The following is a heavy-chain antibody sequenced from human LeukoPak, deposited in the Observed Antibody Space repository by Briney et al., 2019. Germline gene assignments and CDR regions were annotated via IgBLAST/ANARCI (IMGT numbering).Heavy chain of an antibody. CDR1: GFTFSSYA. D-gene: IGHD3-10*01. CDR2: ISGSGGNT. CDR3: AKGPAMVRGTFDP. J-gene: IGHJ5*02. Sequence: PGGSLRLSCATSGFTFSSYAMSWVRQAPGKGLEWVSSISGSGGNTYYADSVKGRFTISRDYSKNTLYLQMNSLRTEDTAVYYCAKGPAMVRGTFDPWGQGTLVTVSS. V-gene: IGHV3-23*01.